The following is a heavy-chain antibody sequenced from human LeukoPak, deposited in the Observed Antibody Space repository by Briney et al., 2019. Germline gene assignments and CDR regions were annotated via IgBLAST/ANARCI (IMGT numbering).Heavy chain of an antibody. J-gene: IGHJ4*03. CDR2: IYHSGGT. D-gene: IGHD3-10*01. V-gene: IGHV4-38-2*02. CDR3: ARDRIYGSGSDHFDY. CDR1: GYSIRSGYY. Sequence: PSETLSLTCTASGYSIRSGYYWGWIRQPPGKGLEWIGSIYHSGGTYYNPSLKSRVTISVDTSKNQFSLKLSSVTAADTAVYYCARDRIYGSGSDHFDYWGKGTTVTVSS.